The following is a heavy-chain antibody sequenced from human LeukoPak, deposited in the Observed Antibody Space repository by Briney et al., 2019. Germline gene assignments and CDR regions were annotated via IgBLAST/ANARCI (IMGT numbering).Heavy chain of an antibody. J-gene: IGHJ6*02. V-gene: IGHV4-34*01. D-gene: IGHD2-21*02. Sequence: SETLSLTCAVYGGSFRGYYWSWIRQPPGKGLEWIGEINHSGSTNYNPSLKSRVTISVDTSKNQFSLKLSSVTAADTAVYYCARGAYCGGDCPLSYYYGMDVWGQGTTVTVSS. CDR2: INHSGST. CDR3: ARGAYCGGDCPLSYYYGMDV. CDR1: GGSFRGYY.